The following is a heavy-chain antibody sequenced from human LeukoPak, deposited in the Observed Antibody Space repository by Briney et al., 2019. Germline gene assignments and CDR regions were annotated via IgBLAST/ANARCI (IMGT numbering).Heavy chain of an antibody. CDR3: ARDPEIPDWYFDL. D-gene: IGHD1-14*01. Sequence: SETLSLTCTVSGGSISSSSYYWGWIRQPPGKGLEWIAYIYYSGSTNYNPSLKSRVTISVDTSKNQFSLKLSSVTAADTAVYYCARDPEIPDWYFDLWGRGTLVTVSS. CDR1: GGSISSSSYY. V-gene: IGHV4-61*05. J-gene: IGHJ2*01. CDR2: IYYSGST.